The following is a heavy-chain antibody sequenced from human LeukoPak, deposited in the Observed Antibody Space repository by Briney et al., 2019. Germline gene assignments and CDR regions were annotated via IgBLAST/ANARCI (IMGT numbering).Heavy chain of an antibody. CDR1: GFTFSSYW. Sequence: GGSLRLSCAASGFTFSSYWMSWVRQAPGKGLERVANIKQDGSEKYYVDSVKGRFTISRDNAKNSLYLQMNSLRAEDTAVYYCARAEYDYVCGSYHNYFDYWGQGTLVTVSS. V-gene: IGHV3-7*04. CDR2: IKQDGSEK. CDR3: ARAEYDYVCGSYHNYFDY. J-gene: IGHJ4*02. D-gene: IGHD3-16*02.